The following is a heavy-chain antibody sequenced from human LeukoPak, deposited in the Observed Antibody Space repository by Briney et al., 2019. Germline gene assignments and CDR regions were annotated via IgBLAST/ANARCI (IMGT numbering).Heavy chain of an antibody. Sequence: GASVKVSCKASGYTFTSYDINWVRQATGQGLEWMGWMHPNSGNTGYAQKFQGRVTITRNTSISTAYMELSSLRSEDTAVYYCARGKKDIVVVPAAIYYYYYYMDVWGKGTTVTVSS. D-gene: IGHD2-2*01. CDR1: GYTFTSYD. CDR2: MHPNSGNT. V-gene: IGHV1-8*03. CDR3: ARGKKDIVVVPAAIYYYYYYMDV. J-gene: IGHJ6*03.